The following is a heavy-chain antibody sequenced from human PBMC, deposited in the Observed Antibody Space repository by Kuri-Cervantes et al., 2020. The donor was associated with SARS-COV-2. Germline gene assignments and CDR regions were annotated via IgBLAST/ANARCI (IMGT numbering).Heavy chain of an antibody. CDR1: GGSFSGYY. J-gene: IGHJ4*02. CDR2: INHSGST. Sequence: ESLKISCAVYGGSFSGYYWSWIRQPPGKGLEWIGEINHSGSTNYNPSPKSRVTISVDTSKNQFSLKLSSVTAADTAVYYCARGRRYSLPGGLDYWGQGTLVTVSS. D-gene: IGHD3-9*01. CDR3: ARGRRYSLPGGLDY. V-gene: IGHV4-34*01.